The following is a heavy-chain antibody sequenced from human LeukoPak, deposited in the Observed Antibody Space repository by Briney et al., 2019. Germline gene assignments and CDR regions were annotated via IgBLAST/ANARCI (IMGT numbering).Heavy chain of an antibody. CDR3: ARDSSSSWYWGDY. Sequence: GGSLRLSCAASKFTFKNYGMHWVRQAPGKGLEWVAVIWYDGSNKYYADSVKGRFTISRDNSKNTLYLQMNSLRAEDTAVYYCARDSSSSWYWGDYWGQGTLVTVSS. J-gene: IGHJ4*02. CDR2: IWYDGSNK. D-gene: IGHD6-13*01. CDR1: KFTFKNYG. V-gene: IGHV3-33*01.